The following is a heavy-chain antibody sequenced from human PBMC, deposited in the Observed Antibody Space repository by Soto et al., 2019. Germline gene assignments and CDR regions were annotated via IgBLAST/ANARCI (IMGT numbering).Heavy chain of an antibody. CDR1: GYTFTSYG. J-gene: IGHJ4*02. D-gene: IGHD3-22*01. CDR2: ISAYNGNT. CDR3: ARFFFLGFYYNSGVYHQGPPPNY. V-gene: IGHV1-18*01. Sequence: GASVKVSCKASGYTFTSYGISWVRQAPGQGLEWMGWISAYNGNTNYAQKLQGRVTMTTDTSTSTAYMELRSLRSDDTAVYYCARFFFLGFYYNSGVYHQGPPPNYGGRGPRVTVP.